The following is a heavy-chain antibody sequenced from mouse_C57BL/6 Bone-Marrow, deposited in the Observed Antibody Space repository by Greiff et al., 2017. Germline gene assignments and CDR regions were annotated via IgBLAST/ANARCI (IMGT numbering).Heavy chain of an antibody. J-gene: IGHJ1*03. CDR3: ERDLYYYGSSYGYFDV. Sequence: EVKLMESGGGLVKPGGSLKLSCAASGFTFSSYAMSWVRQTPEKRLEWVATISDGGSYTYYPDNVKGRFTISRDNAKNNLYLQMSHLKSEDTAMYYCERDLYYYGSSYGYFDVWGTGTTVTVSS. V-gene: IGHV5-4*01. CDR2: ISDGGSYT. D-gene: IGHD1-1*01. CDR1: GFTFSSYA.